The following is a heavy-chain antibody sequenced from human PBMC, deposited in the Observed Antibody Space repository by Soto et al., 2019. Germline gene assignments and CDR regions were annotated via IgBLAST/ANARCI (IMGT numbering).Heavy chain of an antibody. Sequence: QLQLQESGSGLVKPSQTLSLTCAVSGGSISSGGYSWSWIRQPPGKGLEWIGYIHHSGSTYYNPSLQSRVTITVDRSNNQFSPKMSSVSAADTAVYYCARTESGTFDPWGRGPLGAVSS. CDR1: GGSISSGGYS. J-gene: IGHJ5*02. V-gene: IGHV4-30-2*01. CDR2: IHHSGST. D-gene: IGHD1-7*01. CDR3: ARTESGTFDP.